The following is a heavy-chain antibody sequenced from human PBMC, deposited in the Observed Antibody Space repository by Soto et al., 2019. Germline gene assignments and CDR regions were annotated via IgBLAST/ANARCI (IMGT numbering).Heavy chain of an antibody. D-gene: IGHD4-17*01. J-gene: IGHJ4*02. CDR2: INAGNGNT. CDR3: ARVYGDYGAFDY. CDR1: GYTFTSYA. V-gene: IGHV1-3*01. Sequence: GASVKVSCKASGYTFTSYAMHWVRQAPGQRLEWMGWINAGNGNTKYSQKFQGRVTITRDTSASTAYMELRSLRSDDTAVYYCARVYGDYGAFDYWGQGTLVTVSS.